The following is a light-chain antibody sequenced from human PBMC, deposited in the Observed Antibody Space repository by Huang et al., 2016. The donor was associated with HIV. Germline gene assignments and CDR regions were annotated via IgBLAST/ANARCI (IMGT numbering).Light chain of an antibody. V-gene: IGKV1-5*03. CDR1: QNINSW. Sequence: DIQMTQSPSTLSAFIGDRVTTTCRASQNINSWLALYQQKPGKAPKLLIYKRYSLQSGVPSRFSGSGSGTEFILTISSLQPDDVGTYYCQYGETFGQGTKVEIK. CDR3: QYGET. CDR2: KRY. J-gene: IGKJ1*01.